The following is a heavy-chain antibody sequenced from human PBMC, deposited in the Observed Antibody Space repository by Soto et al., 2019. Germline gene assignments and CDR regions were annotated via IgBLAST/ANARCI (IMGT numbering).Heavy chain of an antibody. J-gene: IGHJ5*02. CDR2: IYHSGST. Sequence: SETLSLTCAVSGGSISSSNWWSWVRQPPGKGLEWIGEIYHSGSTNYNPSLKSRVTISVDKSKNQFSLKLSSVTAADTAVYYCARVNLDPTVTTEWFDPWGQGTLVTVSS. CDR3: ARVNLDPTVTTEWFDP. V-gene: IGHV4-4*02. D-gene: IGHD4-17*01. CDR1: GGSISSSNW.